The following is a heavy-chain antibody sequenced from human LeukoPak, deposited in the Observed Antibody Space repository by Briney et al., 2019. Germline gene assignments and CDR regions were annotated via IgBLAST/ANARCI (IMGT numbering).Heavy chain of an antibody. CDR3: ARDSYYDLLTGYYPYYYYGMDV. J-gene: IGHJ6*02. CDR1: GGSISSINYF. Sequence: PSETLSLTCTVSGGSISSINYFWTWARQPPGKGLEWIGYIYYSGSAYYNPSLAGRVAISLDTSKNQFSLKLHSVTAADTAVYYCARDSYYDLLTGYYPYYYYGMDVWGQGTTVTVSS. D-gene: IGHD3-9*01. V-gene: IGHV4-30-4*01. CDR2: IYYSGSA.